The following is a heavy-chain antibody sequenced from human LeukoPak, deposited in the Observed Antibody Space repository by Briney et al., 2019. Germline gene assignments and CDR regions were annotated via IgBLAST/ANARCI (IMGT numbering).Heavy chain of an antibody. Sequence: GGSLRLSCAASGFTFRSYWMSWVRQAPGKGLEWVANIKQDGSEKYFVDSVKGRFTISRDNARNSLYLQMNSLRAEDTALYYCARRIEYWGQGTLVTVSS. J-gene: IGHJ4*02. CDR3: ARRIEY. CDR1: GFTFRSYW. V-gene: IGHV3-7*01. CDR2: IKQDGSEK.